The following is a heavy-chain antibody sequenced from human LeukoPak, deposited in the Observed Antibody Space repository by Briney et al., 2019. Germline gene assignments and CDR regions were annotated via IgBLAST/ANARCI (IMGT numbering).Heavy chain of an antibody. CDR3: ARARRQQLVQL. J-gene: IGHJ4*02. Sequence: SETLSLTCTVSGGSISSSSYYWGWIRQPPGKGLEWIGSIYYSGSTYYNPSLKSRVTISVDTSKNQFSLKLSSVTAADTAVYYCARARRQQLVQLWGQGTLVTVSS. CDR1: GGSISSSSYY. V-gene: IGHV4-39*07. CDR2: IYYSGST. D-gene: IGHD6-13*01.